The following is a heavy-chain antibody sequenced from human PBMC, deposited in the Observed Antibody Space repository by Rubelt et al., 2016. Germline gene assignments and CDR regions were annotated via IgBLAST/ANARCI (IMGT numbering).Heavy chain of an antibody. V-gene: IGHV3-23*01. CDR1: GFTFSSYA. Sequence: EVQLLESGGGLVQPGGSLRLSCAASGFTFSSYAMSWVRQAPGKGLEWVSAISGSGGSTYYADSVKGRFTISRDNSKNPLYLQMNSLRAEDTAVYYCAKDVSGYDLSNYYDYYMDVWGKGTTVTVSS. D-gene: IGHD5-12*01. CDR3: AKDVSGYDLSNYYDYYMDV. CDR2: ISGSGGST. J-gene: IGHJ6*03.